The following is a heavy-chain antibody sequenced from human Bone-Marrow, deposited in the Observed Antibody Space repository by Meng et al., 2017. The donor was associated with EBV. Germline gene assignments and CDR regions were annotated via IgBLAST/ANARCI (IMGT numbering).Heavy chain of an antibody. D-gene: IGHD2-15*01. Sequence: QVHLVQSGGEEKTPGASVKVSCKASGYTFTSYAMHWVRQAPGQRLEWMGWINAGNGNTKYSQKFQGRVTITRDTSASTAYMELSSLRSEDTAVYYCAREELDCSGGSCYSGGGFDPWGQGTLVTVSS. CDR3: AREELDCSGGSCYSGGGFDP. CDR1: GYTFTSYA. CDR2: INAGNGNT. J-gene: IGHJ5*02. V-gene: IGHV1-3*05.